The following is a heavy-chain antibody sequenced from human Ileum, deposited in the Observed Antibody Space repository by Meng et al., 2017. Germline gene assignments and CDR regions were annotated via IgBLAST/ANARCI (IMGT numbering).Heavy chain of an antibody. V-gene: IGHV3-48*03. Sequence: GESLKISCAASGFSFSDYEMNWVRQAPGKGLEWISYISSGASTTYYADSVKGRFTISRDNAKNSLYLQMNSLRGEDTGIYYCAGDFRGKSRTTHDYWGQGTLVTVSS. CDR1: GFSFSDYE. CDR3: AGDFRGKSRTTHDY. CDR2: ISSGASTT. D-gene: IGHD1-7*01. J-gene: IGHJ4*02.